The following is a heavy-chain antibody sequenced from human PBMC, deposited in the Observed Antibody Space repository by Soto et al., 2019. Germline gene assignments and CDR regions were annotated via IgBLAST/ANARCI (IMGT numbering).Heavy chain of an antibody. CDR3: ARGILVSWFDP. CDR1: GGSFSGYY. D-gene: IGHD2-2*01. Sequence: SETLSLTCAVYGGSFSGYYWSWIRQPPGKGLEWIGEINHNGSTNYNPSLKSRVTISVDTSKNQFSLKLSSVTAADTAVYYCARGILVSWFDPWGQGTLLTVSS. CDR2: INHNGST. J-gene: IGHJ5*02. V-gene: IGHV4-34*01.